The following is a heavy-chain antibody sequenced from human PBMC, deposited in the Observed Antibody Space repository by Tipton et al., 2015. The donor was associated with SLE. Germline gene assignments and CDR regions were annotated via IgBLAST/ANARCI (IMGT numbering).Heavy chain of an antibody. CDR2: INHSGST. V-gene: IGHV4-39*07. CDR1: GGSISSSSYY. J-gene: IGHJ5*02. CDR3: ARGSWYGP. Sequence: TLSLTCTVSGGSISSSSYYWGWIRQPPGKGLEWIGEINHSGSTNYNPSLKSRVTISVDTSKNQFSLKLSSVTAADTAVYYCARGSWYGPWGQGTLVTVSS.